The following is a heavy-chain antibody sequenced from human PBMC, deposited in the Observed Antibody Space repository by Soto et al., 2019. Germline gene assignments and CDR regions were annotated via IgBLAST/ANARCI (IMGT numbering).Heavy chain of an antibody. CDR2: ISYDGGNT. CDR1: GFSFSAYG. Sequence: GGSLRLSCAASGFSFSAYGMHWVRQAPGKGLEWVAFISYDGGNTYYADSVKGRFTISRDNSKSTLYLQMNSLRPEDTAVFYCAKDANSYLCTNGVCYPDYWGQGTLVTVSS. D-gene: IGHD2-8*01. V-gene: IGHV3-30*18. CDR3: AKDANSYLCTNGVCYPDY. J-gene: IGHJ4*02.